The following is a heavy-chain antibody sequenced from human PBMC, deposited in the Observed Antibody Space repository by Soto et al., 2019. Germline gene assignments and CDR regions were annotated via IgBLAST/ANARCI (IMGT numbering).Heavy chain of an antibody. Sequence: QVQLVQSGAEAMVPGASVKVSCKASGYSFTGLDINWVREATGQGLEGMGWMEPSSGRTGYAQKFQGRGTMTRDTSINSAYMELSSLTSDDASFYYCARGDTAGVDYWGQGALVTVSS. J-gene: IGHJ4*02. V-gene: IGHV1-8*01. D-gene: IGHD1-26*01. CDR1: GYSFTGLD. CDR2: MEPSSGRT. CDR3: ARGDTAGVDY.